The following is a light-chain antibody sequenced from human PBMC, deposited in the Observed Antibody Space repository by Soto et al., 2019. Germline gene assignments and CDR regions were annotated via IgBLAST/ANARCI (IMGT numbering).Light chain of an antibody. Sequence: DIQTAQTPTSLSASVGDRDTITCRASQGISNYLAWYQQKPGKVPKLLIYAASTLQSGVPSRFSGSGSGTDFTLTISSLQPEDVATYYCQKDNSSPRTFGQGTKVDIK. J-gene: IGKJ1*01. CDR3: QKDNSSPRT. CDR2: AAS. CDR1: QGISNY. V-gene: IGKV1-27*01.